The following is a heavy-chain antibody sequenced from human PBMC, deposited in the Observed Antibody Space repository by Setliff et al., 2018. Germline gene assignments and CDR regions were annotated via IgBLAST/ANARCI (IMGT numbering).Heavy chain of an antibody. CDR3: AREVIDPVSSDAFDI. Sequence: SQTLSLTCTVSGGSIRSGNDLWSWLRQSPGKGLEWIAYISAYTGRAYYNPSLQSRAALSADTSKSQFSLRLTSVTAADTAVYYCAREVIDPVSSDAFDIWGQGRMVTVS. CDR2: ISAYTGRA. CDR1: GGSIRSGNDL. D-gene: IGHD4-4*01. J-gene: IGHJ3*02. V-gene: IGHV4-30-4*01.